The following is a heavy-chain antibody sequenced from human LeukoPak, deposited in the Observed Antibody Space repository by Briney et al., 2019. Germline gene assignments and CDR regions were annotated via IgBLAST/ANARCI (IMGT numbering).Heavy chain of an antibody. CDR2: IYYSGST. CDR3: ARRKSYYYYYMDV. Sequence: SETLSLTCTVSGGSISSSSYYWGWIRQPPGKGLEWIGSIYYSGSTYYNPSLKSRVTISVDTSKNQFSLKLSSVTAADTAVYYCARRKSYYYYYMDVWGKGTTVTASS. J-gene: IGHJ6*03. CDR1: GGSISSSSYY. V-gene: IGHV4-39*01.